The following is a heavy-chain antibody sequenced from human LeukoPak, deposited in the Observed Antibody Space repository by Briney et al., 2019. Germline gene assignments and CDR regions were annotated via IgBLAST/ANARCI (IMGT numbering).Heavy chain of an antibody. D-gene: IGHD6-19*01. J-gene: IGHJ4*02. CDR2: ISSSSYI. V-gene: IGHV3-21*01. Sequence: PGGSLRLSCAASGFTFSSYSMNWVRQAPGKGLEWVSSISSSSYIYYADSVKGRFTISRDNAKNSLYLQMNSLRAEDTAVYYCARDSSGWYYLYYWGQGTLVTVSS. CDR3: ARDSSGWYYLYY. CDR1: GFTFSSYS.